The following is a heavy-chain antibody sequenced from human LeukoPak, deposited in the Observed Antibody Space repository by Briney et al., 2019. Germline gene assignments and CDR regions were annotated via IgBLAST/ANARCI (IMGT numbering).Heavy chain of an antibody. Sequence: GGSLRLSCAASGFTFSSYDMHWVRQATGEGLEWVSAIGTAGDTYYPDSVKGRFTISRDNSRDTLYLQMNSLTVDDTAVYYCVRNRNLKMTSTGILGNWGLGTLVIVSS. V-gene: IGHV3-13*01. CDR1: GFTFSSYD. CDR3: VRNRNLKMTSTGILGN. CDR2: IGTAGDT. D-gene: IGHD3-3*02. J-gene: IGHJ4*02.